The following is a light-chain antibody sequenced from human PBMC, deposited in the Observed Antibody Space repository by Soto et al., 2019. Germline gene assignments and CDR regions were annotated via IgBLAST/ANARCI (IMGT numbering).Light chain of an antibody. V-gene: IGKV3-20*01. CDR1: QSVSSSY. J-gene: IGKJ4*01. Sequence: EIVLTQSPGTLSLSPGERATLSCRASQSVSSSYLAWYQQKPGQAPRLLIYGASSRATGIPDRVSGSGSGTDFTLTISRLEPEDLAVYYCQQYSSSPGLTFGGGTKVEIK. CDR3: QQYSSSPGLT. CDR2: GAS.